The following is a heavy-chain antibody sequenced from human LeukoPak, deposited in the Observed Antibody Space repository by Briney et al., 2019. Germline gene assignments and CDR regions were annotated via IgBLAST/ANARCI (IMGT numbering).Heavy chain of an antibody. J-gene: IGHJ5*02. CDR1: GGSISSGSWY. CDR3: ATRNVAARIEGFDP. D-gene: IGHD6-25*01. Sequence: SDTLSLTCTVSGGSISSGSWYWSWIRQPAGKGLEWIGRIHSSGSTNYNPSLKSRVTISVDTSKNQFSLRLSSVTAADTAVYYCATRNVAARIEGFDPWGQGTLVTVSS. CDR2: IHSSGST. V-gene: IGHV4-61*02.